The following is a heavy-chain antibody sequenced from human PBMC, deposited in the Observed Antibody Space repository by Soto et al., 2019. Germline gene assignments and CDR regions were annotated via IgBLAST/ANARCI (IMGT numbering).Heavy chain of an antibody. D-gene: IGHD3-9*01. Sequence: QVQLQESGPGLVKPSETLSLTCTVSGGSVSSGSYYWSWIRQPPGKGLEWIGYIYYSGSTNYNPSLKSRVTISVDTSKNQFSLQLSSVTAADTAVYYCARGQQRYPFDYRGQGTLVTVSS. CDR3: ARGQQRYPFDY. V-gene: IGHV4-61*01. J-gene: IGHJ4*02. CDR2: IYYSGST. CDR1: GGSVSSGSYY.